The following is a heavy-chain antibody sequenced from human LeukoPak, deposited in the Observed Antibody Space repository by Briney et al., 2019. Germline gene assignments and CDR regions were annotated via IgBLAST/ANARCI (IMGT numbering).Heavy chain of an antibody. J-gene: IGHJ6*02. D-gene: IGHD3-10*01. CDR3: ARDYGSGSYYKYYYGMDV. V-gene: IGHV3-48*01. CDR2: ISSSGTTT. CDR1: GFTFSFYS. Sequence: PGGSLRLSCAASGFTFSFYSMNWVRQAPGKGLEWVSYISSSGTTTYYADSVKGRFTISRDTAKNSLYLQMNSLRAEGTAVYYCARDYGSGSYYKYYYGMDVWGQGATVTVSS.